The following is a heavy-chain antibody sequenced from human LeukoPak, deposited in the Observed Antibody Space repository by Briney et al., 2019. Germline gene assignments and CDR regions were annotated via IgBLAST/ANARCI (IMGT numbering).Heavy chain of an antibody. V-gene: IGHV4-4*02. Sequence: SETLSLTCAVSGGSISSSNWWSWVRQPPGKGLEWIGEIYHSGSTNYNPSLKSRVTISVDKSKNQFSLKLSSVTAADTAVYYCARARYCSSSNCYQDYWGQGTLVTVSS. CDR2: IYHSGST. D-gene: IGHD2-2*01. J-gene: IGHJ4*02. CDR1: GGSISSSNW. CDR3: ARARYCSSSNCYQDY.